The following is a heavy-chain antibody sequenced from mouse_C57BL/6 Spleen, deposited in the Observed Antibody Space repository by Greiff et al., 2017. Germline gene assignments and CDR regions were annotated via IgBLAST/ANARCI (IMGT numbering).Heavy chain of an antibody. D-gene: IGHD2-2*01. Sequence: EVKLMESGGDLVKPGGSLKLSCAASGFTFSSYGMSWVRQTPDKRLEWVATISSGGSYTYYPDSVKGRFTISRDNAKNTLYLQMSILKSEDTAMYYCAVSTMVTEIWFAYWGQGTLVTVSA. CDR2: ISSGGSYT. V-gene: IGHV5-6*01. CDR1: GFTFSSYG. J-gene: IGHJ3*01. CDR3: AVSTMVTEIWFAY.